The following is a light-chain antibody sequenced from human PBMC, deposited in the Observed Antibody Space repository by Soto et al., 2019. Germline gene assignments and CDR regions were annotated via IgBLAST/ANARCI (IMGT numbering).Light chain of an antibody. CDR2: GAS. CDR3: QQRSNWPLT. J-gene: IGKJ4*01. V-gene: IGKV3D-20*02. CDR1: HSMSNSN. Sequence: IVLTQSPGTLSLSPGDIATLYFSASHSMSNSNLAWYQHKPGQAPRLLIYGASNRATGIPDRFSGSGSGTDFTLTISSLEPEDFAVYYCQQRSNWPLTFGGGTKVDIK.